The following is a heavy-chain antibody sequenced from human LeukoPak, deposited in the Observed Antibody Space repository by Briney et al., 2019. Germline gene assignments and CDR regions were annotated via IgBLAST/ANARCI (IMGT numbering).Heavy chain of an antibody. Sequence: QAGGSLRLSCAASGFTFSSYWMHWVRQAPGKGLVWVSRIDSDGSSTSYADSVKGRLTISRDNAKNTLYLQMNSLRAEDTAVYYCARAGIVGATTRNWGQGTLVTVSS. D-gene: IGHD1-26*01. CDR1: GFTFSSYW. CDR3: ARAGIVGATTRN. V-gene: IGHV3-74*01. CDR2: IDSDGSST. J-gene: IGHJ4*02.